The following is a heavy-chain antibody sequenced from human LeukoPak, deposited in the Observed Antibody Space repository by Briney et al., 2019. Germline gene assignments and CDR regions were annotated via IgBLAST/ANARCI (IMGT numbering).Heavy chain of an antibody. J-gene: IGHJ6*02. CDR3: ARDKAAAGTYDYYYGMDV. CDR2: INPNSGGT. CDR1: GYTFTGYY. D-gene: IGHD6-13*01. Sequence: ASVKVSCKASGYTFTGYYMHWVRQAPGQGLEWMGWINPNSGGTNYAQKFQGWVTMTRDTSISTAYMELSRLRSEDTAVYYCARDKAAAGTYDYYYGMDVWGQGTTVTVSS. V-gene: IGHV1-2*04.